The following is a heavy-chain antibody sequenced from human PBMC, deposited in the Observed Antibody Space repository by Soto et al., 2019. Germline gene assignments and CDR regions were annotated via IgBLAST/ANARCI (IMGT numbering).Heavy chain of an antibody. V-gene: IGHV3-53*04. D-gene: IGHD2-15*01. J-gene: IGHJ6*03. CDR3: AREGFDCSGGSCYSNYYYYYMDV. CDR2: IYSGGST. CDR1: GFTVSSNY. Sequence: GGSLRLSCAASGFTVSSNYMSWVRQAPGKGLEWVSVIYSGGSTYYADSVKGRFTISRHNSKNTLYLQMNSLRAEDTAVYYCAREGFDCSGGSCYSNYYYYYMDVWGKGTTVTV.